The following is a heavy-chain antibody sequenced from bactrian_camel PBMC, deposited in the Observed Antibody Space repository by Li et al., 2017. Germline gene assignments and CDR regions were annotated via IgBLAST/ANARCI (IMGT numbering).Heavy chain of an antibody. D-gene: IGHD1*01. CDR1: AYTYNNYV. J-gene: IGHJ4*01. V-gene: IGHV3S53*01. CDR3: AADRLACLGSTWSGESLKWNY. Sequence: GSVQAGGSLRLSCAASAYTYNNYVMAWFRQLPGREREGVAAIDSDGFTSYADSVKGRFTISKDNAKNTLYLQMNNLKPDDTAVYYCAADRLACLGSTWSGESLKWNYWGQGTQVTVS. CDR2: IDSDGFT.